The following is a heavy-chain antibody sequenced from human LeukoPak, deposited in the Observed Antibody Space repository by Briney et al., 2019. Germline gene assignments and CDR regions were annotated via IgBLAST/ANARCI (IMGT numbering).Heavy chain of an antibody. CDR1: GFTFSTYA. CDR2: ISGSGGST. Sequence: GGSLRLSCAASGFTFSTYAMSWVRQAPGKGLEWVSSISGSGGSTNYAGSVRGRLTISRDSSKKTLYLQMNSLRVEDTAVYYCARWDSSGCLDYWGQGTLVTVSS. V-gene: IGHV3-23*01. CDR3: ARWDSSGCLDY. D-gene: IGHD3-22*01. J-gene: IGHJ4*02.